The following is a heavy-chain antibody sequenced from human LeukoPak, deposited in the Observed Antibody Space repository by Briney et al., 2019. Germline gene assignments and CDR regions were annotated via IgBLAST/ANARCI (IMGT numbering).Heavy chain of an antibody. D-gene: IGHD3-10*01. Sequence: PSETLSLTCAVSGGSISSGGYSWSWVRQPPGKGLEWIGYIYHSGSTYYNPSLKSRVTISVDRSKNQFSLKLSSVTAADTAVYYCARVNYYGSGSYYTDYWGQGTLVTVSS. CDR1: GGSISSGGYS. J-gene: IGHJ4*02. CDR3: ARVNYYGSGSYYTDY. CDR2: IYHSGST. V-gene: IGHV4-30-2*01.